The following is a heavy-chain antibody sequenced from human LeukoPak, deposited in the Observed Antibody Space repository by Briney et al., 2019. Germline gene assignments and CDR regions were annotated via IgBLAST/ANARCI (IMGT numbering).Heavy chain of an antibody. V-gene: IGHV3-66*01. D-gene: IGHD6-13*01. CDR3: AREMAAGHYHDAFDI. CDR1: GFTVSSNY. Sequence: GGSLRLSCAASGFTVSSNYMSWVRQAPGKGLEWVSVICSGGSTYYADSVKGRFTISRDNSKHTLYLQMNSLRAEDTAVYYCAREMAAGHYHDAFDIWGQGTMVTVSS. J-gene: IGHJ3*02. CDR2: ICSGGST.